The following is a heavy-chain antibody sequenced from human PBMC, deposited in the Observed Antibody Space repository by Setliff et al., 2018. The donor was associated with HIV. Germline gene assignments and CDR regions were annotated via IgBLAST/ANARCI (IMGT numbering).Heavy chain of an antibody. D-gene: IGHD3-3*01. V-gene: IGHV3-74*01. CDR2: INSDGSSA. Sequence: SLRLSCAASGFTFSTSWMHWVRQAPGKGLVWVSRINSDGSSAIYADSVKGRFTFSRDNAKNTLYLQMDSLRAEDTAVYYCARSTFFGVVIGWYYFDYWGQGALVTVSS. CDR1: GFTFSTSW. CDR3: ARSTFFGVVIGWYYFDY. J-gene: IGHJ4*02.